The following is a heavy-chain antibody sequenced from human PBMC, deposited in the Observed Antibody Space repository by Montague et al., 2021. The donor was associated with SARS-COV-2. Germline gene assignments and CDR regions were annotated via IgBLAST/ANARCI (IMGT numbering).Heavy chain of an antibody. V-gene: IGHV4-4*02. Sequence: SETLSLTCVVSGDSTSTDNWWTWVRLPPGKGQERVGEYYNTGSTKYKPPLKRRVSMSVAKYWNQFSLRLTSVTAADTANYYCARKGGGRSDLAYWGQGTLVTVSS. D-gene: IGHD1-26*01. J-gene: IGHJ4*02. CDR3: ARKGGGRSDLAY. CDR1: GDSTSTDNW. CDR2: YYNTGST.